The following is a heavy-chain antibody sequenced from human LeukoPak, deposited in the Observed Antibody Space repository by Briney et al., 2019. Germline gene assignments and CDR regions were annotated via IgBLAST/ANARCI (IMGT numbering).Heavy chain of an antibody. D-gene: IGHD3-22*01. CDR3: ASIPYYYDSSGPRMVDY. Sequence: SETLSLTCTVSGGSISSSSYYWGWIRQPPGKGLEWIGSIYYSGSTYYNPSLKSRVTISVDTSKNQFSLKLSSVTAADTAVYYCASIPYYYDSSGPRMVDYWGQGTLVTVSS. CDR2: IYYSGST. CDR1: GGSISSSSYY. J-gene: IGHJ4*02. V-gene: IGHV4-39*07.